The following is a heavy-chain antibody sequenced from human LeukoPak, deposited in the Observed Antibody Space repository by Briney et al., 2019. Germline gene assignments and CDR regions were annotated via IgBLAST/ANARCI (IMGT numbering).Heavy chain of an antibody. V-gene: IGHV3-15*01. CDR3: STPPIRGSRYYYYHMDV. CDR1: GFTFTNAW. D-gene: IGHD3-10*01. J-gene: IGHJ6*03. Sequence: GGSLRLSCAASGFTFTNAWMNWVRQAPGKGLEWLGRSKSKGEGGTTDYAAPVKGRFTISRDDPKNILYLQMNSLKIEDTAVYFCSTPPIRGSRYYYYHMDVWGKGTTVTVSS. CDR2: SKSKGEGGTT.